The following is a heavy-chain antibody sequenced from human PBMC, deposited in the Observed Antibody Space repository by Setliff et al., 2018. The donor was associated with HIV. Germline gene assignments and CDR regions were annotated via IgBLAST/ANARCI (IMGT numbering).Heavy chain of an antibody. Sequence: SETLSLTCTVSSGSISDSRYYWGWIRQAPGKGLEWIGYMSYNGSTYYNPSLKSRITISVDTSKHQFSLKLSSVTAADTAVYYCASALKEGYSYGYPFDFWGQGTLVTVSS. D-gene: IGHD5-18*01. CDR1: SGSISDSRYY. J-gene: IGHJ4*02. CDR3: ASALKEGYSYGYPFDF. CDR2: MSYNGST. V-gene: IGHV4-31*03.